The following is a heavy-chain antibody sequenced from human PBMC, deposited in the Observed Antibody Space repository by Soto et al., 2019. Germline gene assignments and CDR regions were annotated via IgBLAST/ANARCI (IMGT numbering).Heavy chain of an antibody. CDR1: GFTFSSYG. CDR3: ARGFRCSSTSCYFEGGAKTPYYFDY. J-gene: IGHJ4*02. V-gene: IGHV3-33*01. D-gene: IGHD2-2*01. CDR2: IWYDGSNK. Sequence: GGSLRLSCAASGFTFSSYGMHWVRQAPGKGLEWVAVIWYDGSNKYYADSVKGRFTISRDNSKNTLYLQMNSLRAEDTAVYYCARGFRCSSTSCYFEGGAKTPYYFDYWGQGTLVTVSS.